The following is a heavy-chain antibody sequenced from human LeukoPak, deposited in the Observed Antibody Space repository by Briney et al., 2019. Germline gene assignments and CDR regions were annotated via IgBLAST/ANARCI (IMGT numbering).Heavy chain of an antibody. V-gene: IGHV4-39*02. D-gene: IGHD5-18*01. CDR1: GGSISSSSYY. CDR3: ARDLGYGYYFYYYLDV. J-gene: IGHJ6*03. CDR2: IYYSGST. Sequence: SETLSLTCTVSGGSISSSSYYWGWIRQPPGTGLEWIGSIYYSGSTYYNPSLKSRVTISVDTSKNQFSLKLSSVAAADTAVYYCARDLGYGYYFYYYLDVWGKGTTVTVSS.